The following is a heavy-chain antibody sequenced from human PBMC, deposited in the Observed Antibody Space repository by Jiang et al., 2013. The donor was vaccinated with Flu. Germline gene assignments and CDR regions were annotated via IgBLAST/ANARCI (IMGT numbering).Heavy chain of an antibody. D-gene: IGHD2-15*01. V-gene: IGHV3-23*01. CDR2: ISGSGGST. CDR1: GFTFSSYA. J-gene: IGHJ6*04. CDR3: AGKGPGQGYCSGGSCYRNYYYYGMDV. Sequence: RLSCAASGFTFSSYAMSWVRQAPGKGLEWVSAISGSGGSTYYADSVKGRFTISRDNSKNTLYLQMNSLRAEDTAVYYCAGKGPGQGYCSGGSCYRNYYYYGMDVWGKGTTVTVSS.